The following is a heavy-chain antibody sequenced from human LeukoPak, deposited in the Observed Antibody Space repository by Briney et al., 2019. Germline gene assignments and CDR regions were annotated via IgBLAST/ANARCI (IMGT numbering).Heavy chain of an antibody. CDR1: GFAISSSYY. D-gene: IGHD3-3*01. CDR2: IYHSGST. Sequence: SETLSLTCAVSGFAISSSYYWGWIRQPPGKGLEWIGTIYHSGSTHYNPSLKSRVTLSVDTSKNQFSLKLRSVTAADTAVYYCARDPGYDFWSGYHYYFDYWGQGTLVTVSS. V-gene: IGHV4-38-2*02. CDR3: ARDPGYDFWSGYHYYFDY. J-gene: IGHJ4*02.